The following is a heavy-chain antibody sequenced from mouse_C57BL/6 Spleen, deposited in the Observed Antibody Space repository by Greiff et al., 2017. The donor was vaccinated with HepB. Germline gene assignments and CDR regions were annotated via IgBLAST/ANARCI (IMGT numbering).Heavy chain of an antibody. J-gene: IGHJ2*01. CDR2: IDPETGGT. V-gene: IGHV1-15*01. Sequence: VQLQQSGAELVRPGASVTLSCKASGYTFTDYEMHWVKQTPVHGLEWIGAIDPETGGTAYNQKFKGKAILTADKSSSTAYMELRSLTSEDSAVYYCTRWGFYDYDDYFDYWGQGTTLTVSS. CDR3: TRWGFYDYDDYFDY. D-gene: IGHD2-4*01. CDR1: GYTFTDYE.